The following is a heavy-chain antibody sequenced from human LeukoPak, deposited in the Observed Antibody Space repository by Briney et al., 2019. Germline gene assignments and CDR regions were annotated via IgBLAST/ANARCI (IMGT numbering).Heavy chain of an antibody. Sequence: GGSLRLSCAASGFTFSSYAMRWVRQAPGKGLEWVSGISGSGDTTDYADSVKGRFTISRDNSKNTLYLQMNSLRAEDTALYYCARRSGTNYALDFWGQGTLVTVCS. CDR1: GFTFSSYA. D-gene: IGHD1-26*01. CDR2: ISGSGDTT. V-gene: IGHV3-23*01. J-gene: IGHJ4*02. CDR3: ARRSGTNYALDF.